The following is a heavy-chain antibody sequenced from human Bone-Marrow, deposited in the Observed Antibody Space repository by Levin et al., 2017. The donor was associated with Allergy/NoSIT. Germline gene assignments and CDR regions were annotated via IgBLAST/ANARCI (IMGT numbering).Heavy chain of an antibody. CDR3: AKVQLSPHITGDYELSPSEF. Sequence: QAGGSLRLSCAASGFTFSNYAMNWVRQTPGKGLEWVSSITSGGGHTFYADSVKGRFTVSRDNSENTLYLQMNSLRAEDTDIYHCAKVQLSPHITGDYELSPSEFWRQGTLVTVSS. CDR2: ITSGGGHT. CDR1: GFTFSNYA. J-gene: IGHJ4*02. V-gene: IGHV3-23*01. D-gene: IGHD4-17*01.